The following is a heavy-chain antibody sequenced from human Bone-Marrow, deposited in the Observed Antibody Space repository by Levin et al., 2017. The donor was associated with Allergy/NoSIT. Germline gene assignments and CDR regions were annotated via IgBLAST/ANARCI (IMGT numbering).Heavy chain of an antibody. V-gene: IGHV1-46*01. CDR3: ARGRGFYGSDPFDY. CDR1: GYTFTNYY. Sequence: GGSLRLSCKASGYTFTNYYINWVRQAPGQGLEWMGIINLSGGRTSFAQKFQGRLTMTRDTSTSTVYMNLSSLRSEDTAVYYCARGRGFYGSDPFDYWGQGTLVTVSS. J-gene: IGHJ4*02. D-gene: IGHD3-10*01. CDR2: INLSGGRT.